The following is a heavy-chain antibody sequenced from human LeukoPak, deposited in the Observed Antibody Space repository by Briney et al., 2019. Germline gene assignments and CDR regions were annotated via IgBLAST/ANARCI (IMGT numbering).Heavy chain of an antibody. D-gene: IGHD5-18*01. CDR2: IYYTGGT. Sequence: SETLSLTCSVSGYSISSGYYWGWIRQPPGRGLEWIGSIYYTGGTLYNPSLKSRVSMSVDTSTNQFSLKLTSVTAAGTAVYYCARDRTGRNTAQDDYWGQGTLVTVSS. J-gene: IGHJ4*02. CDR3: ARDRTGRNTAQDDY. V-gene: IGHV4-38-2*02. CDR1: GYSISSGYY.